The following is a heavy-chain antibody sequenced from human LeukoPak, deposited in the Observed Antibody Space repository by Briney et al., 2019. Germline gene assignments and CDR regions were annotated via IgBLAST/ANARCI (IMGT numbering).Heavy chain of an antibody. V-gene: IGHV1-69*13. CDR3: ARATYYYDSSGYYYVPDAFDI. CDR1: GGTFSSYA. J-gene: IGHJ3*02. Sequence: SVKVSCXASGGTFSSYAISWVRQAPGQGLEWMGGIIPIFGTANYAQKFQGRVTITADESTSTAYMELSSLRSEDTAVYYCARATYYYDSSGYYYVPDAFDIWGRGTMVTVSS. D-gene: IGHD3-22*01. CDR2: IIPIFGTA.